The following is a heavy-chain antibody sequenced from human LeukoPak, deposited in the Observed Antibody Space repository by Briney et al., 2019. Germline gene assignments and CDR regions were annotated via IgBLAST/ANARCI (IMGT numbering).Heavy chain of an antibody. CDR3: ARDRTFGY. CDR1: GFTFSRYS. CDR2: ISSSSSYI. J-gene: IGHJ4*02. V-gene: IGHV3-21*05. Sequence: GGSLRLSCASSGFTFSRYSMNWVRQAPGKGLEGVSYISSSSSYIYYADSVKGRFTISRDNAKNTLYLKINSLRAEDTAVYYCARDRTFGYWGQGTLVTVSS.